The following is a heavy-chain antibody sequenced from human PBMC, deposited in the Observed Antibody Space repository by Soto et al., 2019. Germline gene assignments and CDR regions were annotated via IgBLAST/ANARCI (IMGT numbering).Heavy chain of an antibody. D-gene: IGHD6-19*01. J-gene: IGHJ4*02. CDR3: ASGDSSRARAGGFDY. Sequence: PSETLSLTCAVYGGSFSGYYGSWIRQPPGKGLEWIGEINHSGSTNYNPSLKSRVTISVDTSKNQFSLKLSSVTAPDTAVYYCASGDSSRARAGGFDYWGQGTLVTVSS. V-gene: IGHV4-34*01. CDR2: INHSGST. CDR1: GGSFSGYY.